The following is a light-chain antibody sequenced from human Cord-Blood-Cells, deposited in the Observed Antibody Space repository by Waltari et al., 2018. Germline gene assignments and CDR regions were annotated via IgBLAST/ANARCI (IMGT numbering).Light chain of an antibody. CDR3: CSYAGSSTGV. CDR1: SSDVGRYNL. CDR2: EGS. J-gene: IGLJ3*02. Sequence: QSALTPPASVSGSPGQSITISCTGTSSDVGRYNLVSWYQQHPGKAPKLMIYEGSKRPSGVSKRFSGSKSGNTASLRISGRQAEEEADYYCCSYAGSSTGVFGGETKLTDL. V-gene: IGLV2-23*01.